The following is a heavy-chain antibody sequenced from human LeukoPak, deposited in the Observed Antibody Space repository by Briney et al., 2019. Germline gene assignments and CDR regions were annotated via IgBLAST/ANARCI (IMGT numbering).Heavy chain of an antibody. CDR1: GGSFSGYY. J-gene: IGHJ5*02. Sequence: SETLSLTCAVYGGSFSGYYWSWIRQPPGKGLEWIGEINHSGSTNYNPFLKSRVTISVDTSKNQFSLKLSSVTAADTAVYYCARGLVVAAAKNGGNWFDPWGQGTLVTVSS. CDR2: INHSGST. D-gene: IGHD2-15*01. CDR3: ARGLVVAAAKNGGNWFDP. V-gene: IGHV4-34*01.